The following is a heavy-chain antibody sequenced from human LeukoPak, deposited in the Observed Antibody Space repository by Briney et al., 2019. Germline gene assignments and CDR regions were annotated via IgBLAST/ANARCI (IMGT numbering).Heavy chain of an antibody. CDR1: GFSFSDYS. CDR3: ARGGGYYYGSGTYYSRTFDI. Sequence: GGSLRLSCAASGFSFSDYSMSWIRQAPGKGLEWISSITSSGSTIYYADSVKGRSTISRDNAKNSLYLQMNSLRAEDTAVYYCARGGGYYYGSGTYYSRTFDIWGQGTMVTVSS. CDR2: ITSSGSTI. J-gene: IGHJ3*02. D-gene: IGHD3-10*01. V-gene: IGHV3-11*01.